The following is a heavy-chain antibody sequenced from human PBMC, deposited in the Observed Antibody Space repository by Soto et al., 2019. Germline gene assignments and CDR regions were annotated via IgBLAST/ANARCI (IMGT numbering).Heavy chain of an antibody. CDR2: IYPGDSDT. J-gene: IGHJ5*02. D-gene: IGHD2-2*01. Sequence: GESLKISCKGSGYSFTIYWIGLVRQMPGKGLEWMGIIYPGDSDTRYSPSFQGQVTISADKSISTAYLQWSSLKASDTAMYYCATYQFASPLXSIVVVPAATPLGWFDPWGQGTLVTVSS. CDR3: ATYQFASPLXSIVVVPAATPLGWFDP. V-gene: IGHV5-51*01. CDR1: GYSFTIYW.